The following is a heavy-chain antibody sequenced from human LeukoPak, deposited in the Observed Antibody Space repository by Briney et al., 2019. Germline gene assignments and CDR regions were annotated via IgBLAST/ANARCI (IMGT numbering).Heavy chain of an antibody. J-gene: IGHJ4*02. V-gene: IGHV3-30-3*01. CDR3: AKAVGSISWSFDY. Sequence: GRSLRLSCAASGFIFSSCALHWVRQAPGKGLEWVAVISYDGSNKYYADSVKGRFTISRDNSKSTLYLQMDSLRGDDAAVYYCAKAVGSISWSFDYWGQGTLVTVSS. D-gene: IGHD6-13*01. CDR2: ISYDGSNK. CDR1: GFIFSSCA.